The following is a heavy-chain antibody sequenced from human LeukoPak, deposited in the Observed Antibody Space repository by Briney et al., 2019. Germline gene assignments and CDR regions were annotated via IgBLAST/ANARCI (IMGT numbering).Heavy chain of an antibody. Sequence: SETLSLTCTVSGGSISSSSYYWGWIRQPPGKGLEWIGSIYYSGSTYYNPSLKSRVTISVDTSKNQFSLKLSSVTAADTAVYYCARHEKGVPAAMGAFDIWGQGTMVTVSS. CDR3: ARHEKGVPAAMGAFDI. V-gene: IGHV4-39*01. D-gene: IGHD2-2*01. CDR2: IYYSGST. CDR1: GGSISSSSYY. J-gene: IGHJ3*02.